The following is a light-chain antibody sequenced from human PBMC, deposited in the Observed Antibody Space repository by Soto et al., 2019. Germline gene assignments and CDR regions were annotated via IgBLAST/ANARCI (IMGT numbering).Light chain of an antibody. CDR1: SSDVGGYNY. Sequence: QSALTQPASVSGSPGQSITISCTGTSSDVGGYNYVSWYQQHPGKGPKLMIYEVSNRPSGVSNRFSGSKSGNTATLTISGLQAEDEADYYCSSYKSTTTRVLGTGTKV. J-gene: IGLJ1*01. CDR3: SSYKSTTTRV. CDR2: EVS. V-gene: IGLV2-14*03.